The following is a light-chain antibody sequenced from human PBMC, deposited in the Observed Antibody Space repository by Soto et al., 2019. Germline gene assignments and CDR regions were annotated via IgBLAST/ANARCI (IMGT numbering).Light chain of an antibody. V-gene: IGLV1-47*01. CDR1: SSNIGTNY. J-gene: IGLJ3*02. CDR2: GNN. Sequence: QSVLTQPPSASGTPGQTVTISSSGSSSNIGTNYVSWYQQLPGTAPKLLIYGNNQRPSGVPDRFSGSRSGTSASRAISGLRSEDEADYYCAAWDDSLSGVVFGGGTKLTVL. CDR3: AAWDDSLSGVV.